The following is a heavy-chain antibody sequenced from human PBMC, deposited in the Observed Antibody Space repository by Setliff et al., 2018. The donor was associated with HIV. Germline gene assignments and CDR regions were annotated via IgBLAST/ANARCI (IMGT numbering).Heavy chain of an antibody. CDR2: IYRTGNT. CDR1: GFTVRSNY. Sequence: HPGGSLRLSCSVSGFTVRSNYMSWVRQAPGKGLEWVSVIYRTGNTYYADSVKGRFTISRDDSKNTLNLQMNSLRAEDTAVYYCVRDFYSDYSYYIYSDCWGQGTLVTVSS. V-gene: IGHV3-66*01. J-gene: IGHJ4*02. CDR3: VRDFYSDYSYYIYSDC. D-gene: IGHD4-4*01.